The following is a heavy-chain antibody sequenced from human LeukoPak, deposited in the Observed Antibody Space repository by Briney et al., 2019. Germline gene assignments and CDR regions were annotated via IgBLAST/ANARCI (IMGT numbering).Heavy chain of an antibody. CDR2: IDPSGGST. V-gene: IGHV1-46*01. J-gene: IGHJ4*02. CDR1: GYTFTSYY. Sequence: EASVKVSCKASGYTFTSYYIHWVRQAPGLGLEWMGVIDPSGGSTTYAQRFQGRVTMTRDTSSSTVYMELSSLRSEDTAVYYCARYYYFDYWGQGTRVTVSS. CDR3: ARYYYFDY.